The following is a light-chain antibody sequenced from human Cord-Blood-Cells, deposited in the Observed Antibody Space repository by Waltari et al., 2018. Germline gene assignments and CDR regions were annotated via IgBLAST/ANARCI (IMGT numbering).Light chain of an antibody. J-gene: IGKJ5*01. CDR1: QSVSSSY. Sequence: ESVLTQSPGTLSLSPGDSATVPCRASQSVSSSYLAWYQQKPGQAPRLLIYGASSRATGIPDRFSGSGSGTDFTLTISRLEPEDFAVYYCQQYGSSLITFGQGTRLEIK. CDR2: GAS. CDR3: QQYGSSLIT. V-gene: IGKV3-20*01.